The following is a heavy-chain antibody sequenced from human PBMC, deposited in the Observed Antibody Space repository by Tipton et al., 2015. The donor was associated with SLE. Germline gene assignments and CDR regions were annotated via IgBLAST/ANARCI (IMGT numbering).Heavy chain of an antibody. CDR3: ARTGGRDAFDF. CDR2: IYHSGST. Sequence: TLSLTCTVSGGSISNRNYYWGWIRQPPGEGLEWIGSIYHSGSTYYNPSLKSRVTISVDTSKNQFSLELHSVTAADTAVYYCARTGGRDAFDFWGQGTLVTVSS. J-gene: IGHJ3*01. CDR1: GGSISNRNYY. D-gene: IGHD2-15*01. V-gene: IGHV4-39*07.